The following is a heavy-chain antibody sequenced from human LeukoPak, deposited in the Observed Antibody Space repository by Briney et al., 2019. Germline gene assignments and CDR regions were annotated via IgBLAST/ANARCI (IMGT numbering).Heavy chain of an antibody. CDR3: ARVGYSSSDGNEYPDY. D-gene: IGHD6-6*01. CDR1: GFTFSSYA. CDR2: ISYDGSNK. V-gene: IGHV3-30*01. J-gene: IGHJ4*02. Sequence: GRSLRLSGAASGFTFSSYAMHWVRQAPGKGLEWVAVISYDGSNKYYADSVKGRFTISRDNSKNTLYLQMNSLRAEDTAVYYCARVGYSSSDGNEYPDYWGQGTLVTVSS.